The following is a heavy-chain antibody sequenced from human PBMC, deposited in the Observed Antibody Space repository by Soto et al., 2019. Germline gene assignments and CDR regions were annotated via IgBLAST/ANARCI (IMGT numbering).Heavy chain of an antibody. Sequence: EVQLVESGGGLVQPGGSLKLSCAASGFIFSDSGLHWVRQASGKGLEWVGRIRSQAHSYATLYAESVKGRFTISRDDSKSTTYLQMNSLKTEDTAVYYCTRRPYDRSGYYYNDYCYGMDVWGQGTTVTVSS. CDR3: TRRPYDRSGYYYNDYCYGMDV. J-gene: IGHJ6*02. CDR2: IRSQAHSYAT. CDR1: GFIFSDSG. D-gene: IGHD3-22*01. V-gene: IGHV3-73*02.